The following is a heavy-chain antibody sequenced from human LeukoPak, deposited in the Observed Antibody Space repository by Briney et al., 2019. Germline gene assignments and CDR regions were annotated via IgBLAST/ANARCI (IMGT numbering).Heavy chain of an antibody. Sequence: GGSLRLSCAASGFTFSSYWMHWVRQAPGKGLVWVSRINSDGSSTSYADSVKGRFTISRDNSKNTLFLQMNSLRAEDTAIYYCAKVENFGDYGSAFDIWGQGTMVTVSS. CDR3: AKVENFGDYGSAFDI. V-gene: IGHV3-74*01. D-gene: IGHD4-17*01. CDR2: INSDGSST. J-gene: IGHJ3*02. CDR1: GFTFSSYW.